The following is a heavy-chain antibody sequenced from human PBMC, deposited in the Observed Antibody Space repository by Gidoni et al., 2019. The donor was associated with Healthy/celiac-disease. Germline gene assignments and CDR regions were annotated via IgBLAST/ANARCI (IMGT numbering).Heavy chain of an antibody. V-gene: IGHV1-69*01. CDR3: ARSIAAAGTWFDP. CDR2: IIPIFGTA. D-gene: IGHD6-13*01. CDR1: GGTFSSYA. J-gene: IGHJ5*02. Sequence: QVQLVQSGAEVKKPGSSVKVSCKASGGTFSSYAISWVRQAPGQGLEWMGGIIPIFGTANYAQKLQGRVTITADESTSTDYMELSSLRSEDTAVYYCARSIAAAGTWFDPWGQGTLVTVSS.